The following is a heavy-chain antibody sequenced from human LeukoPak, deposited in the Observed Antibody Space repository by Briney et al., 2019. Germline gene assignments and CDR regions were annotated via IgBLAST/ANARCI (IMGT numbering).Heavy chain of an antibody. V-gene: IGHV4-59*01. CDR2: IYYSGST. CDR3: AKGIAAVGTGAFDI. CDR1: GGSISSYY. J-gene: IGHJ3*02. D-gene: IGHD6-13*01. Sequence: SETLSLTCTVSGGSISSYYWSWIRQPPGKGLEWIGYIYYSGSTNYNPSLKSRVTISVDTSKNQFSLKLSSVTAADTAVYYCAKGIAAVGTGAFDIWAKGQWSPSLQ.